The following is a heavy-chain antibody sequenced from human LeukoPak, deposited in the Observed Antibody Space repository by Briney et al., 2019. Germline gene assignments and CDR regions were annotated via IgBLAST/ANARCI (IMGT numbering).Heavy chain of an antibody. CDR2: IYYSGNT. J-gene: IGHJ1*01. CDR3: AFSGIDANFQP. D-gene: IGHD6-13*01. CDR1: GGAISSFY. V-gene: IGHV4-59*01. Sequence: SETLSLTCTISGGAISSFYWSWIRQPPGQGLEWIGNIYYSGNTDYNPSLKSRVTISVDTSKNQFSLNLNSVTAADTAVYYCAFSGIDANFQPWGQGTLVTVSS.